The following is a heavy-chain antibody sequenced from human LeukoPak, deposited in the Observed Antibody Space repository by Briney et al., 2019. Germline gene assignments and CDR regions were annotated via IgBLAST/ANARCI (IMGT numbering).Heavy chain of an antibody. CDR1: GFTFTTYS. D-gene: IGHD6-19*01. J-gene: IGHJ3*02. V-gene: IGHV3-48*04. CDR2: INSVDRSI. Sequence: GGSLRLSSAASGFTFTTYSMNWVRQAPGQGLEWISYINSVDRSIDYADSVKGRFTISRDNPKNSLYLQMNSLRPEDTAVYYCAREGSGPRDAFDIWGQGTMVTVSS. CDR3: AREGSGPRDAFDI.